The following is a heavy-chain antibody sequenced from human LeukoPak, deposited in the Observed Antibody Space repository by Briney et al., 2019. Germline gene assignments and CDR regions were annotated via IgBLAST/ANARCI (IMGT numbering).Heavy chain of an antibody. CDR1: GGSISGYY. V-gene: IGHV4-4*07. CDR2: IYTSGRT. CDR3: ARDGLSYDSSGYYPDYFDY. Sequence: SETLSLTCTVSGGSISGYYWSCIRPPAGERLEWIGRIYTSGRTNYNPSLKSRVAMSVDTSRTQFSLKLGSVTAADTAVYYCARDGLSYDSSGYYPDYFDYWGQGTLVTVSS. J-gene: IGHJ4*02. D-gene: IGHD3-22*01.